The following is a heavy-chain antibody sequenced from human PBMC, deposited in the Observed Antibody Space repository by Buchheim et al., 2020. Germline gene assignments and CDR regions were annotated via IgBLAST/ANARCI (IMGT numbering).Heavy chain of an antibody. J-gene: IGHJ6*02. CDR1: GFTFSSYS. CDR2: ISSSSSYI. V-gene: IGHV3-21*01. CDR3: ARDCVLRYFDWLLPYYCYGMDV. Sequence: EVQLVESGGGLVKPGGSLRLSCAASGFTFSSYSMNWVRQAPGKGLEWVSSISSSSSYIYYADSVKGRFTISRDNAKNSLYLQMNSLRAEDTAVYYCARDCVLRYFDWLLPYYCYGMDVWGQGTT. D-gene: IGHD3-9*01.